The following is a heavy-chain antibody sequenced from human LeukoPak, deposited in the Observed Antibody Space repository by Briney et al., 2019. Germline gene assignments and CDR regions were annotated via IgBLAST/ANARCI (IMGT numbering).Heavy chain of an antibody. Sequence: SETLSLTCTVSGGSISSYYWSWIRQPAGKGLEWIGRIYTSGSTNYNPSLKSRVTMSVDTSKNQFSLRLTSVTAADTAVYYCARLCQVTTCAKFEHWGQGILVTVSS. CDR1: GGSISSYY. D-gene: IGHD4-17*01. V-gene: IGHV4-4*07. CDR2: IYTSGST. CDR3: ARLCQVTTCAKFEH. J-gene: IGHJ4*02.